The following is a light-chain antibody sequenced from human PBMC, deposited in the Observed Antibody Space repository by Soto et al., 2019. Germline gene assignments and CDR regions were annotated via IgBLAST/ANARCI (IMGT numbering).Light chain of an antibody. CDR2: GAK. J-gene: IGKJ5*01. CDR1: QAISNY. Sequence: DIQMTQSPSFLSASVGDRVTITCRASQAISNYLNWYQQKPGKAPNLLIFGAKTLQSGVPSRFSGSENGKDFTPTTTPLQPEALGIYYCKQCPLPPLTFGQGKRGDI. V-gene: IGKV1-39*01. CDR3: KQCPLPPLT.